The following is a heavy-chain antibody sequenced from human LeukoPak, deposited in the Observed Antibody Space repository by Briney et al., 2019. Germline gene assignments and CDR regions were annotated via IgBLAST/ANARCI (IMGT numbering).Heavy chain of an antibody. Sequence: SETLSLTCTVSGGSISSSSYYWGWIRQPPGKGLEWIGSIYYIGSTYYNPSLKSRVTVSVDTSNNQFSLKLSSVTAADTAVYYCVRGSTLRNYQYWGQGTLVTVSS. CDR2: IYYIGST. J-gene: IGHJ4*02. CDR1: GGSISSSSYY. D-gene: IGHD3-16*01. CDR3: VRGSTLRNYQY. V-gene: IGHV4-39*01.